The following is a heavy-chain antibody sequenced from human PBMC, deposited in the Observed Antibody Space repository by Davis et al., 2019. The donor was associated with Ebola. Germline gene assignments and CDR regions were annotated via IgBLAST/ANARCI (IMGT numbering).Heavy chain of an antibody. CDR2: IYSGGST. Sequence: PGGSLRLSCAASGFTVSSNYMSWVRQAPGKGLEWVSVIYSGGSTYYADSVKGRFTISRDNSKNTLYLQMNSLRAEDTAVYYCAKISPGRELLFLDIWGQGTMVTVSS. CDR3: AKISPGRELLFLDI. J-gene: IGHJ3*02. D-gene: IGHD1-26*01. V-gene: IGHV3-53*01. CDR1: GFTVSSNY.